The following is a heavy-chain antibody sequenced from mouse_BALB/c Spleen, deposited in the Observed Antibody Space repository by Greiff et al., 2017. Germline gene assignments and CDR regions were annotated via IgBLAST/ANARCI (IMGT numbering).Heavy chain of an antibody. CDR1: GYTFTDYY. D-gene: IGHD1-1*01. J-gene: IGHJ4*01. CDR3: ARSYYYGSRAYYAMDY. V-gene: IGHV1-77*01. CDR2: IYPGSGNT. Sequence: QVQLQQSGAELARPGASVKLSCKASGYTFTDYYINWVKQRTGQGLEWIGEIYPGSGNTYYNEKFKGKATLTADKSSSTAYMQLSSLTSEDSAVYFCARSYYYGSRAYYAMDYWGQGTSVTVSS.